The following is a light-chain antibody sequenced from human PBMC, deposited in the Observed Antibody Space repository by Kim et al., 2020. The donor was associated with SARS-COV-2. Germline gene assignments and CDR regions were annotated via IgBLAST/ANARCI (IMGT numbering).Light chain of an antibody. CDR1: QSVSSN. V-gene: IGKV3-15*01. CDR3: QQYNTWPRT. CDR2: SAS. Sequence: EIVMTQSPATLSVSPGERATLSCRASQSVSSNLAWYQQKPGQAPRLLIYSASTRATGIPARFSGSGSGTEFTLTISSLQSEDFAVYCCQQYNTWPRTFGQGTKVDIK. J-gene: IGKJ1*01.